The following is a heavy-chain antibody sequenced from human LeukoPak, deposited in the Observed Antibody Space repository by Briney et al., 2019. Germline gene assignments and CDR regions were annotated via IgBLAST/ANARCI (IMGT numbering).Heavy chain of an antibody. J-gene: IGHJ5*02. D-gene: IGHD3-16*01. Sequence: SETLFLTCTASGGSISTYYWSWIRQPPGKRLERIGNIPYSCSTTYNPSLRSRVTISLDTSKNHFSLKVTSVTAADTAVYYCARGSMSSLGDWFDPWGQGTLVTVSS. CDR3: ARGSMSSLGDWFDP. CDR2: IPYSCST. V-gene: IGHV4-59*01. CDR1: GGSISTYY.